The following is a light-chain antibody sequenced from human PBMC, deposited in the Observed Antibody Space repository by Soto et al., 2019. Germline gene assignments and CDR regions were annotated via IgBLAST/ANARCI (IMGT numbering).Light chain of an antibody. CDR1: SSDVGSYNL. V-gene: IGLV2-23*02. J-gene: IGLJ1*01. CDR3: CSYAGSSTFPYV. Sequence: QSVLTQPASVSGSPGQSITISCTGTSSDVGSYNLVSWYQQHPGKALKLMIYEVSKRPSGVSNRFSGSKSGNTASLTISVLQAEDGADYYCCSYAGSSTFPYVFGTGTKVTVL. CDR2: EVS.